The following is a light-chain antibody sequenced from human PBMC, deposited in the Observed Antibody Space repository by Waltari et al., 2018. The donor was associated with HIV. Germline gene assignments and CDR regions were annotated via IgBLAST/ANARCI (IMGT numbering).Light chain of an antibody. CDR1: QSVSSN. J-gene: IGKJ2*01. CDR3: QQYSNWPPVFT. CDR2: GAS. Sequence: EVVMTQSPATLSVSPGERATLSCRVSQSVSSNLAWYQQKPGQAPRLLIYGASTRDAGIPARFSGSGSGTEFTLTISSLQSEDFAVYYCQQYSNWPPVFTFGQGTKLEIK. V-gene: IGKV3-15*01.